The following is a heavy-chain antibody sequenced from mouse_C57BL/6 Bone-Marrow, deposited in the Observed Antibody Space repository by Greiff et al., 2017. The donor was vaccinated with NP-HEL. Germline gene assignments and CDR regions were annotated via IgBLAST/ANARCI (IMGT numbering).Heavy chain of an antibody. CDR1: GFTFSDYY. J-gene: IGHJ3*01. CDR2: ISNGGGST. CDR3: ARQTGFAY. Sequence: EVQGVESGGGLVQPGGSLKLSCAASGFTFSDYYMYWVRQTPEKRLEWVAYISNGGGSTYYPDTVKGRFTISRDNAKNTLYLQMSRLKSEDTAMYYCARQTGFAYWGQGTLVTVSA. V-gene: IGHV5-12*01.